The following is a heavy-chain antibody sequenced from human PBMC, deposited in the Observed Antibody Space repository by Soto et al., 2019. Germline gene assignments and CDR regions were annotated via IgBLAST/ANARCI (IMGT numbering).Heavy chain of an antibody. CDR3: ATDRYSIGWLDAFGI. D-gene: IGHD6-19*01. Sequence: EVQLVESGGGLVQPGGSLRLSCAASGFTVSSNYMSWVRQAPGKGLEWVSVIFTGGSTYYADSVKGRFTISRHSSKNTVYLQMNSLRAEDTAVYYWATDRYSIGWLDAFGIWGQGTMVTVSS. CDR2: IFTGGST. V-gene: IGHV3-53*04. J-gene: IGHJ3*02. CDR1: GFTVSSNY.